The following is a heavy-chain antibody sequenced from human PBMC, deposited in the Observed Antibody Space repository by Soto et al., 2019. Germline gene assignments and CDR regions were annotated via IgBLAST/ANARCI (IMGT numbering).Heavy chain of an antibody. CDR2: IYHSGST. CDR1: GGSISSGGYS. Sequence: TSETLSLTCAVSGGSISSGGYSWSWIRQPPGKGLEWIGYIYHSGSTYYNPSLKSRVTISVDRSKNQFSLKLSSVTAADTAVYYCARSYYGDYYFDYWGQGTLVTVSS. J-gene: IGHJ4*02. CDR3: ARSYYGDYYFDY. D-gene: IGHD4-17*01. V-gene: IGHV4-30-2*01.